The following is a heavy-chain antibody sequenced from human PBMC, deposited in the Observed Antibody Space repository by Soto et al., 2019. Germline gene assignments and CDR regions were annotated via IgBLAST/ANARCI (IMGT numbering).Heavy chain of an antibody. Sequence: SETLSLTCAVYGGSFSVYYWSWIRQPPGKGLEWIGEINHSGSTNYNPSLKSRVTISVDTSKNQFSLKLSSVTAADTAVYYCARRKKYGGYGYWGQGTLVTVSS. CDR2: INHSGST. CDR3: ARRKKYGGYGY. J-gene: IGHJ4*02. V-gene: IGHV4-34*01. D-gene: IGHD5-12*01. CDR1: GGSFSVYY.